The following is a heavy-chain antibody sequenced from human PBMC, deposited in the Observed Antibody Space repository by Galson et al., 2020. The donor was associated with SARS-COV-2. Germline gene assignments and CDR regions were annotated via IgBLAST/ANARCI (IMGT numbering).Heavy chain of an antibody. Sequence: SETLSLTCTVSGGSISSGFYWTWIRQPPGKGLEKIGNINYIGSSDYNYNPSFKSRVTISVDTYNNQFSLNLRSVSTADTAVYYCARAQHYYGSGSPIDYWGQGTLVTVSS. J-gene: IGHJ4*02. CDR1: GGSISSGFY. D-gene: IGHD3-10*01. CDR3: ARAQHYYGSGSPIDY. V-gene: IGHV4-59*01. CDR2: INYIGSS.